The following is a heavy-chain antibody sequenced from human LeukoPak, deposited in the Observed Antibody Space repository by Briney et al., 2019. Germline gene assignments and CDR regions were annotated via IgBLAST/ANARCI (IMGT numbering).Heavy chain of an antibody. V-gene: IGHV4-4*02. CDR2: IYHSGST. J-gene: IGHJ5*02. Sequence: PSETLSLTCAVSGGSISSSNWWSWVRQPPGKGLEWIGEIYHSGSTYYNPSLKSRVTISVDTSKNQFSLKLSSVTAADTAVYYCARDTGRGTTDNWFDPWGQGTLVTVSS. CDR1: GGSISSSNW. CDR3: ARDTGRGTTDNWFDP. D-gene: IGHD1-1*01.